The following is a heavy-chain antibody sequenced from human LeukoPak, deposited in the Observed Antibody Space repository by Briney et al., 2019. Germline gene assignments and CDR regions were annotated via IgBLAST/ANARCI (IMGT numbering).Heavy chain of an antibody. CDR2: IAYDGSSQ. D-gene: IGHD2-15*01. J-gene: IGHJ5*01. V-gene: IGHV3-30*18. CDR1: GFTFSTYG. Sequence: PGGSLRLSCAASGFTFSTYGMHWVRQAPGKGLEWVAVIAYDGSSQFYADSVKGRFVISRDNSKNILVLQMNSLRGEDAAVYYCVKEGTPRSCTWYDSWGQGTLVTVSS. CDR3: VKEGTPRSCTWYDS.